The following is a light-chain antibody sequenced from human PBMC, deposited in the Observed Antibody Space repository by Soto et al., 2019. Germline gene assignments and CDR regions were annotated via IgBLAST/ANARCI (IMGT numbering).Light chain of an antibody. CDR1: QNINNW. CDR3: QQYNSYSPS. V-gene: IGKV1-5*03. Sequence: DIQMTQSPSTLSASLGDRVAFTCRASQNINNWLAWYQQKPGKAPRLLIYKASILESGVPSRFSGSGSGTDFTLTISSLQPDDFATYYCQQYNSYSPSFGQGT. J-gene: IGKJ1*01. CDR2: KAS.